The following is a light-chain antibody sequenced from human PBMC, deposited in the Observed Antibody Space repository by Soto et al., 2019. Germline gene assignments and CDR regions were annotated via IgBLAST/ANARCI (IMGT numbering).Light chain of an antibody. Sequence: QSALTQPRSVSGSPGQSVTISCTGTSSNVGRYNYVSWYQHQTSKAPKLMIYDVTERPSGVPDRFSGSKSGNTASLTISGLQAEDEADYYCCSYTGTYTLGVFGGGTKLTVL. CDR3: CSYTGTYTLGV. CDR1: SSNVGRYNY. J-gene: IGLJ2*01. CDR2: DVT. V-gene: IGLV2-11*01.